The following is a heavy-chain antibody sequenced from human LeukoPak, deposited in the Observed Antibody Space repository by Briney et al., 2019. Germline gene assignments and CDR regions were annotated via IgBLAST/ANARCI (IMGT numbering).Heavy chain of an antibody. D-gene: IGHD3-16*02. Sequence: PGGSLRLSCAASGFTFSSYAMSWVRQAPGKGLEWVSAISGSGGSTYYADSVKGRFTISRDNSKNTLYLQMNSLRAEDTAVYYCAKDYGDYVWGSYRYPTGAFDIWGEGTMVTVSS. J-gene: IGHJ3*02. CDR1: GFTFSSYA. V-gene: IGHV3-23*01. CDR2: ISGSGGST. CDR3: AKDYGDYVWGSYRYPTGAFDI.